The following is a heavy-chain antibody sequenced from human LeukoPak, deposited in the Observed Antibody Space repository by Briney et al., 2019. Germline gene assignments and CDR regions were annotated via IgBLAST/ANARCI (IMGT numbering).Heavy chain of an antibody. CDR2: ISSRDNST. V-gene: IGHV3-23*01. CDR1: GFTFRGYK. J-gene: IGHJ3*02. D-gene: IGHD1-14*01. Sequence: PGGGPGISFGGPGFTFRGYKMRWGRPAPGEGGGGGSAISSRDNSTYFADSVEGRFTISRDNSKNTVYLQMNSLRVEDTAVYYCAKDYVVRGVTDAFDIWGQGTMVTVSS. CDR3: AKDYVVRGVTDAFDI.